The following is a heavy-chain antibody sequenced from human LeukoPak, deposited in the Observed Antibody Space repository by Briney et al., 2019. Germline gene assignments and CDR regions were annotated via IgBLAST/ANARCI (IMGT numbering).Heavy chain of an antibody. V-gene: IGHV4-4*07. CDR3: ATTGYNNDDY. CDR2: VYTSGST. Sequence: SETLSLTCTVSGGSISSHYWSWIRQPAGKGLEWIGRVYTSGSTNCNPSLRSRVTMSLDPSRDQFSLRLSSVTAADTAVYYCATTGYNNDDYWGQGTLVTVSS. CDR1: GGSISSHY. J-gene: IGHJ4*02. D-gene: IGHD5-18*01.